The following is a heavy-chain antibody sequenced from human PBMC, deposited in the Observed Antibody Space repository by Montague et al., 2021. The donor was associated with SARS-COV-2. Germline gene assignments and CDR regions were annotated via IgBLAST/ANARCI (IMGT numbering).Heavy chain of an antibody. Sequence: SLRLSCAASEFTFSNSAMNWVRQAPGKGLEWVSASSSSGSGTYYADSVKGRFTISRDNSKNTLYLQMNSLRAEDTAVYYCAKGSYGVTDGFDIWGQGTMVTVSS. J-gene: IGHJ3*02. CDR2: SSSSGSGT. V-gene: IGHV3-23*01. CDR3: AKGSYGVTDGFDI. CDR1: EFTFSNSA. D-gene: IGHD2-8*01.